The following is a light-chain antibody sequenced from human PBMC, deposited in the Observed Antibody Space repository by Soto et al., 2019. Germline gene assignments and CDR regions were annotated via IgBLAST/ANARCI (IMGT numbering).Light chain of an antibody. CDR1: SSNIGAGYD. V-gene: IGLV1-40*01. J-gene: IGLJ1*01. Sequence: QSVLTQPPSVSGAPGQRVTISCTGSSSNIGAGYDVHWYQHLPGRAPNLLIFGNLNRPSEVPDRFSASKSGSSASLAITGLQAEDEADYYCQSHDSGLSGSVFGTGTKVTVL. CDR2: GNL. CDR3: QSHDSGLSGSV.